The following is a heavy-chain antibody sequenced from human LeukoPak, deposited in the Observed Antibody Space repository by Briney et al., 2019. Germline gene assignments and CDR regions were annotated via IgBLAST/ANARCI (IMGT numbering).Heavy chain of an antibody. Sequence: PSETLSLTCAAYGGSFSGYYWSWIRQPPGKGLEWMGEINHSGSTHYNPSLKTRVTISVDTSKNQFSLKLSSVTAADTAVYYCATTSGWPVDAFDIWGQGTMVTVSS. CDR3: ATTSGWPVDAFDI. CDR1: GGSFSGYY. V-gene: IGHV4-34*01. J-gene: IGHJ3*02. D-gene: IGHD6-19*01. CDR2: INHSGST.